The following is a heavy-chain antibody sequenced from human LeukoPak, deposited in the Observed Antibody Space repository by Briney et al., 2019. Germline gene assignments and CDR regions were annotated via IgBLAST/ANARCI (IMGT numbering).Heavy chain of an antibody. CDR1: GGSISSYY. CDR2: IYYSGST. Sequence: PSETLSLTCTVSGGSISSYYWSWIRQPPGKGLEWIGYIYYSGSTNYNPSLKGRVTISVDTSKNQFSLKLSSVTAADTAVYYCARVSDSGSNYPSFDYWGQGTLVTVSS. CDR3: ARVSDSGSNYPSFDY. J-gene: IGHJ4*02. D-gene: IGHD1-26*01. V-gene: IGHV4-59*01.